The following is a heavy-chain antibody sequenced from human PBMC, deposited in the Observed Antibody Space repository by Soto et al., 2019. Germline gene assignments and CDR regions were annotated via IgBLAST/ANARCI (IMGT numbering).Heavy chain of an antibody. CDR3: ASLVSEHSSSWVDYYGMDV. Sequence: QVQLQESGPGLVKPSETLSLTCTVSGGSISSYYWSWIRQPPGKGLEWIGYIYYSGSTNYNPSLKSRVPISVDTSKNQFSLKLSSVTAADTAVYYCASLVSEHSSSWVDYYGMDVWGQGTTVTVSS. CDR2: IYYSGST. J-gene: IGHJ6*02. CDR1: GGSISSYY. V-gene: IGHV4-59*01. D-gene: IGHD6-13*01.